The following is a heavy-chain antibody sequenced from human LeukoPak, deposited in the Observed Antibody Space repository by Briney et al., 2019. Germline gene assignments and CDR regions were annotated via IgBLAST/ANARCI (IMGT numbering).Heavy chain of an antibody. V-gene: IGHV1-8*01. CDR1: GYTFTSYD. J-gene: IGHJ6*03. CDR2: MNTNSGNT. CDR3: ARREYSYYYYMDV. Sequence: ASVKVSCKSSGYTFTSYDINWVRQATGQGLEWMGWMNTNSGNTGYAQKFHGRVTMTRNTSISTAYMELSSLRSEDTAVYYCARREYSYYYYMDVWGKGTTVTVSS.